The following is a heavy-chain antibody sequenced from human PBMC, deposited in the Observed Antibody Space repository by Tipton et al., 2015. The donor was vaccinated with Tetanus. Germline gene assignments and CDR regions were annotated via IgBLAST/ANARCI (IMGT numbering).Heavy chain of an antibody. J-gene: IGHJ4*02. Sequence: QLVQSGAEVKEPGASVKVSCKASGYTFTSYGISWVRQAPGQGLEWMGWISAYNGNTNYAQKLQGRVTMTTDTSTSTAYMELRSLRSDGTAVYYCAIVGAIYIAAAVQTTLWGLGTLVTVSS. V-gene: IGHV1-18*01. CDR3: AIVGAIYIAAAVQTTL. CDR1: GYTFTSYG. D-gene: IGHD6-13*01. CDR2: ISAYNGNT.